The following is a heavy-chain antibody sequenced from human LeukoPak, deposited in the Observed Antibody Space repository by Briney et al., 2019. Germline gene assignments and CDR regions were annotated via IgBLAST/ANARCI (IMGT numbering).Heavy chain of an antibody. J-gene: IGHJ3*02. D-gene: IGHD3/OR15-3a*01. CDR3: AKGLGVASLIVDALDM. CDR1: GFTFHDYA. CDR2: ITWNSGSV. Sequence: PGGSLRLSCAASGFTFHDYAMHWVRQVPGKGLEWVSGITWNSGSVLYADSVRGRFTISRDNAKNSLYLQMNSLRPEDMAFYSCAKGLGVASLIVDALDMWGQGTMVTV. V-gene: IGHV3-9*03.